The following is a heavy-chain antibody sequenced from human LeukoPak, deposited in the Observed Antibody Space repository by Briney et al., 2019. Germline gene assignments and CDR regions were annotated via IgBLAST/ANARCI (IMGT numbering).Heavy chain of an antibody. CDR1: GGSISSSSYY. V-gene: IGHV4-39*07. Sequence: ASETLSLTCTVSGGSISSSSYYWGWIRQPPGKGLEWIGSIYYSGSTYYNPSLKSRVTISVDTSKNQFSLKVTSVTAADTALYYCARARWKECYYMDVWGKGTTVTISS. J-gene: IGHJ6*03. D-gene: IGHD5-24*01. CDR3: ARARWKECYYMDV. CDR2: IYYSGST.